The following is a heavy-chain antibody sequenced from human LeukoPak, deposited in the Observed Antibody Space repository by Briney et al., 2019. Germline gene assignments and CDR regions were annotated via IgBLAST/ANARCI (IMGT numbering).Heavy chain of an antibody. CDR2: ISSSSSYI. CDR3: VRHVDWSFDY. Sequence: GGSLRLSCAASGFTFSSYSMNWVRQAPGKGLEWVSSISSSSSYIYYADSVKGRFTISRNNAKRSLYLQMNSLRAEDTAVYYCVRHVDWSFDYWGQGSLVTVSS. J-gene: IGHJ4*02. CDR1: GFTFSSYS. D-gene: IGHD3-9*01. V-gene: IGHV3-21*01.